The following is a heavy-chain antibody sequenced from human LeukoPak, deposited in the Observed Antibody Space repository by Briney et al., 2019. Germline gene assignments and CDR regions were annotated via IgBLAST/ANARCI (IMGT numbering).Heavy chain of an antibody. V-gene: IGHV3-21*01. Sequence: GGSLRLSCAASGFTFSSYGMNWVRQAPGKGLEWVSSISSGSTYIYYADSMKGRFTISRDNAKNSLYLQMNRLRAEDTAVYYCARTGYGYNYFDYWGQGTLVTVSS. D-gene: IGHD3-16*01. J-gene: IGHJ4*02. CDR1: GFTFSSYG. CDR2: ISSGSTYI. CDR3: ARTGYGYNYFDY.